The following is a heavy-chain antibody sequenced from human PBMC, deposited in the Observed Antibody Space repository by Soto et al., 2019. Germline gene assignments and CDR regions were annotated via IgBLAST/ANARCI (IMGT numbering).Heavy chain of an antibody. CDR2: ISDSGANT. CDR3: ARYCITSANCYTDPYYGMDV. CDR1: GFTFSTYA. V-gene: IGHV3-23*01. Sequence: QSGGSLRLSCTASGFTFSTYAMSWVRQAPGKGLEWVSAISDSGANTYLADSVKGRFTISRDNSKNTLYLQMNSLRAEDTAVYYSARYCITSANCYTDPYYGMDVWGQGTTGTVS. J-gene: IGHJ6*02. D-gene: IGHD2-2*02.